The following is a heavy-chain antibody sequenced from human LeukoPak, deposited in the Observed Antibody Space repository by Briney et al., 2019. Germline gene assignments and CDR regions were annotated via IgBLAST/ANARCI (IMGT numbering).Heavy chain of an antibody. CDR2: INPAGSQQ. J-gene: IGHJ4*02. V-gene: IGHV3-7*01. CDR1: GFMFSDYW. D-gene: IGHD4-4*01. CDR3: VKWGPYCSTHYCPALES. Sequence: GGSLRLSCTASGFMFSDYWMSWVRQAPGKGPEWVANINPAGSQQYSVDSLKGRSTVSRDNAKRSFYLQMNYLRAEDTAVYYCVKWGPYCSTHYCPALESWGQGTLVTVSS.